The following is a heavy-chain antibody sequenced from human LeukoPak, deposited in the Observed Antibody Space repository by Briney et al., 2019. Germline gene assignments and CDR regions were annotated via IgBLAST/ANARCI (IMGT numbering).Heavy chain of an antibody. J-gene: IGHJ4*02. CDR2: ISGSGGST. D-gene: IGHD4-23*01. V-gene: IGHV3-23*01. CDR1: GFTFSSYG. CDR3: ARDRPYGGKGDFEY. Sequence: PGGSLRLSCAASGFTFSSYGMSWVRQAPGKGLEWVSAISGSGGSTYYADSVKGRFTISRDNFQNTLYLQMNSLRVEDTAVYYCARDRPYGGKGDFEYWGQGTLVTVSS.